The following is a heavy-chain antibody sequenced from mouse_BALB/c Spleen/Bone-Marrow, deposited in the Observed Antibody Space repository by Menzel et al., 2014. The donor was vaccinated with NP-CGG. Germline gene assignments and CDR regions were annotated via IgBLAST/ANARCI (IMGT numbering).Heavy chain of an antibody. Sequence: EVKLMESGPELEKPGASVKISCKASGYSFTGYNMNWVKQSNGESLEWIGNIDPYYGGISYNQKFKDKATLTVDKSSSTAYMQLKSLTSEDSAVYYCARSIEYRPLTYWGQGTLVTVSA. CDR1: GYSFTGYN. CDR3: ARSIEYRPLTY. D-gene: IGHD2-14*01. J-gene: IGHJ3*01. V-gene: IGHV1-39*01. CDR2: IDPYYGGI.